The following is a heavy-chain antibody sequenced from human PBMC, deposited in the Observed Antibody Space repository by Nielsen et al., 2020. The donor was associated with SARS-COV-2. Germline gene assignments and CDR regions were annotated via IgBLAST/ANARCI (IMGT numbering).Heavy chain of an antibody. CDR3: AKAITMVRGVIPYYYYGMDV. CDR2: ISSSSSTI. J-gene: IGHJ6*02. V-gene: IGHV3-48*02. Sequence: WIRQPPGKGLEWVSYISSSSSTIYYADSVKGRFTISRDNAKNSLYLQMNSLRDEDTAVYYCAKAITMVRGVIPYYYYGMDVWGQGTTVTVSS. D-gene: IGHD3-10*01.